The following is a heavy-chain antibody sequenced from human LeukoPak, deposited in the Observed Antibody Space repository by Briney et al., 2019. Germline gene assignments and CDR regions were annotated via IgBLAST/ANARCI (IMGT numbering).Heavy chain of an antibody. CDR1: GFTFSIYA. Sequence: GGSLRLSCAASGFTFSIYAMSWVRQAPGKGLQWVSSITSSGDGTYYADSVKGRFTISRDNSENMLYLQMNSLRVEDTAVYFCAKDRPNYYGSNGHYYRRDGDYWGQGALVTVSS. V-gene: IGHV3-23*01. J-gene: IGHJ4*02. D-gene: IGHD3-22*01. CDR2: ITSSGDGT. CDR3: AKDRPNYYGSNGHYYRRDGDY.